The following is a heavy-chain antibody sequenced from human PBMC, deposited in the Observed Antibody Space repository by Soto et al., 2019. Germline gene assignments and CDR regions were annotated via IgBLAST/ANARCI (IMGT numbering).Heavy chain of an antibody. CDR2: IGGSGAYT. D-gene: IGHD2-2*01. CDR1: GLSFPNYA. V-gene: IGHV3-23*01. J-gene: IGHJ6*03. CDR3: AKGSSSTQFLNYYFYHMDV. Sequence: LLESGGGLVQPGGSLSLSCVASGLSFPNYAMNWVRQAPGKGLEWVSGIGGSGAYTYYADSVKGRFTISRDNSKNTVYRQMNSLRGEDTAVYYCAKGSSSTQFLNYYFYHMDVWGKGTTVSVSS.